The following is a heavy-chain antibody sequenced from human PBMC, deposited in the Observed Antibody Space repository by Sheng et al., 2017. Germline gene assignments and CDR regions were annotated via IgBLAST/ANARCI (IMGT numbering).Heavy chain of an antibody. J-gene: IGHJ4*02. CDR3: AGGLYCSGGSCYYLDY. V-gene: IGHV1-69*01. Sequence: QVQLVQSGAEVKKPGSSVKVSCKASGGTFSSYAISWVRQAPGQGLEWMGGIIPIFGTANYAQKFQGRVTITADESTSTAYMELSSLRSEDTAVYYCAGGLYCSGGSCYYLDYWGQGTPGHRLL. CDR1: GGTFSSYA. D-gene: IGHD2-15*01. CDR2: IIPIFGTA.